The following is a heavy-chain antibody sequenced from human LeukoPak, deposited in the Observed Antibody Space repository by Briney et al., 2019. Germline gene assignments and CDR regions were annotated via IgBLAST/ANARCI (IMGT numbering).Heavy chain of an antibody. Sequence: GGSLRLSCAVSGFTFSSYEMNWVRQAPGKGLEWISYISSSGSTVYYADSVKGRFTISRDNAKNSLYLQMNSLRAEDTAVYYCARKRARGLDYWGQGTLVTVPS. D-gene: IGHD3-10*01. CDR2: ISSSGSTV. V-gene: IGHV3-48*03. J-gene: IGHJ4*02. CDR3: ARKRARGLDY. CDR1: GFTFSSYE.